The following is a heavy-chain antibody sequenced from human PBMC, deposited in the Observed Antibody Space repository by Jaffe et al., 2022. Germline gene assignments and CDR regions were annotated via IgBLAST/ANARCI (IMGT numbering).Heavy chain of an antibody. V-gene: IGHV3-30*02. D-gene: IGHD3-10*01. CDR1: GFTFSSYG. CDR3: AKGGSGSYGDY. CDR2: IRYDGSNK. J-gene: IGHJ4*02. Sequence: QVQLVESGGGVVQPGGSLRLSCAASGFTFSSYGMHWVRQAPGKGLEWVAFIRYDGSNKYYADSVKGRFTISRDNSKNTLYLQMNSLRAEDTAVYYCAKGGSGSYGDYWGQGTLVTVSS.